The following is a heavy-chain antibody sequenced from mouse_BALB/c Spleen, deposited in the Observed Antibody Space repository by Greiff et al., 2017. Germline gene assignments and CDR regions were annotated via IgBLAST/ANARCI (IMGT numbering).Heavy chain of an antibody. Sequence: DVKLVESGGGLVQPGGSRKLSCAASGFTFSSFGMHWVRQAPEKGLEWVAYISSGSSTIYYADTVKGRFTISRDNPKNTLFLQMTSLRSEDTAMYYCARSAPHYFDYWGQGTTLTVSS. J-gene: IGHJ2*01. V-gene: IGHV5-17*02. CDR3: ARSAPHYFDY. CDR1: GFTFSSFG. CDR2: ISSGSSTI.